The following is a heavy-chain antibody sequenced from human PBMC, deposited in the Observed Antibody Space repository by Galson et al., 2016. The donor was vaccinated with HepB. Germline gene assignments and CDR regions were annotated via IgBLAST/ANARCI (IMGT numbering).Heavy chain of an antibody. J-gene: IGHJ4*02. V-gene: IGHV3-33*06. Sequence: SLRLSCAASGFTFSSLGMHWVRQAPGKGLEWVAVIWYDGSNKYYADSVKGRFTISRDNSKNTLYLEMISLRAGDTAVYYCAKVPHHSTGWPREIDYWGQGTLVIVSS. CDR2: IWYDGSNK. D-gene: IGHD6-25*01. CDR3: AKVPHHSTGWPREIDY. CDR1: GFTFSSLG.